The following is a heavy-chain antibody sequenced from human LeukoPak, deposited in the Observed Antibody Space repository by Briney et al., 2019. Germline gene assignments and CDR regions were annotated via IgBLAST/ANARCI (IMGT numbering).Heavy chain of an antibody. Sequence: GGSLRLSCAASGFTFSAYWMNWVRQAPGKGLEWVSAISGSGGSTYYADSVKGRFTISRDNSKNTLYLQMNSLRAEDTAVYYCASGTTAFDYWGQGTLVTVSS. J-gene: IGHJ4*02. CDR2: ISGSGGST. CDR3: ASGTTAFDY. CDR1: GFTFSAYW. D-gene: IGHD2-15*01. V-gene: IGHV3-23*01.